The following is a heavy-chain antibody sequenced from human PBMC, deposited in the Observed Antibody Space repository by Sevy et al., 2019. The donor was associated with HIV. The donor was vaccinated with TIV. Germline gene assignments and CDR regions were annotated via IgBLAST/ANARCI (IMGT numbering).Heavy chain of an antibody. J-gene: IGHJ4*02. CDR1: GFTFSSYA. CDR3: AKGLSGYDSGIAVAGSDYFDY. Sequence: GGSLRLSCAASGFTFSSYAMSWVRQAPGKGLEWVSAISGSGGSTYYADSVKGRFTISRDNSKNTLYLQMNSLRAEDTAVYYWAKGLSGYDSGIAVAGSDYFDYWGQGTLVTVSS. CDR2: ISGSGGST. V-gene: IGHV3-23*01. D-gene: IGHD6-19*01.